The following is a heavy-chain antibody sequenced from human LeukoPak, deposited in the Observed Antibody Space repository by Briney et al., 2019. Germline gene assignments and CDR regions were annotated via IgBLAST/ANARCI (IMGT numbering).Heavy chain of an antibody. V-gene: IGHV5-51*01. CDR1: GYSFTSYW. J-gene: IGHJ6*03. D-gene: IGHD6-6*01. CDR2: IYPGDSDT. Sequence: GESLKISCKGSGYSFTSYWIGWVRQMSGKGLEWMGIIYPGDSDTRYSPSFQGQVTISADKSISTAYLQWSSLKASDTAMYYCARINLYSSSSARYYYYYYMDVWGKGTTVTVSS. CDR3: ARINLYSSSSARYYYYYYMDV.